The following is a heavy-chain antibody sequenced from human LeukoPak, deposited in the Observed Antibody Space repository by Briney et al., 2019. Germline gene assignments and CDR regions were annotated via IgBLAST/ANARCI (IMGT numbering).Heavy chain of an antibody. CDR1: GYTFTSYY. J-gene: IGHJ4*02. CDR2: INPSGGST. Sequence: EASVKVSCKASGYTFTSYYMHWVRQAPGQGLEWMGIINPSGGSTSYAQKFQGRVTMTRDMSTSTVYMELSSLRSEDTAVYYCARSHPRTTVAFPYFDYWGQGTLVTVSS. D-gene: IGHD4-23*01. V-gene: IGHV1-46*01. CDR3: ARSHPRTTVAFPYFDY.